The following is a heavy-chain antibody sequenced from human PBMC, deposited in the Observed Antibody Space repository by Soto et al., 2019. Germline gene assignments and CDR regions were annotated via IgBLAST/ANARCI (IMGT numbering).Heavy chain of an antibody. D-gene: IGHD6-6*01. CDR3: ATTPIAARPKYFDY. CDR2: FDPEDGET. Sequence: ASVKVSCKVSGYTLTELSMHWVRQAPGKGLEWMGGFDPEDGETIYAQKFQGRVTMTEDTSTDTAYMELSSLRSEDTAVYYCATTPIAARPKYFDYWGQGTLVTVSS. CDR1: GYTLTELS. V-gene: IGHV1-24*01. J-gene: IGHJ4*02.